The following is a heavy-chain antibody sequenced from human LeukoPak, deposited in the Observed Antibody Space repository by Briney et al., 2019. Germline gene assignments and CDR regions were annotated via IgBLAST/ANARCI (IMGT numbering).Heavy chain of an antibody. CDR2: ISSSSSYM. Sequence: GGSLRLSCAASGFMFSDEYMSWIRQAPGKGLEWVSSISSSSSYMKYAESVRGRFTISRDNAKNSLYLHMSSLRAEDTAVYYCARLAGAGSSGFDYWGQGTLVTVSS. CDR1: GFMFSDEY. J-gene: IGHJ4*02. CDR3: ARLAGAGSSGFDY. V-gene: IGHV3-11*06. D-gene: IGHD1-26*01.